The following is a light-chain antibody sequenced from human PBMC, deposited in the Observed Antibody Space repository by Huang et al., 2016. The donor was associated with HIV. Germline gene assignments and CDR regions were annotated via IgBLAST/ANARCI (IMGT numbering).Light chain of an antibody. Sequence: EIVLTQSPGTLSLSPGERATLSCWASQSVSGSYLAWYQQKPGHAPRRLIYGASSRATGIQDRFSGSGSGTDFTLTITRLEPEDAALYYCQVYGTSPPGPFGPGATVHIK. V-gene: IGKV3-20*01. CDR2: GAS. CDR3: QVYGTSPPGP. CDR1: QSVSGSY. J-gene: IGKJ3*01.